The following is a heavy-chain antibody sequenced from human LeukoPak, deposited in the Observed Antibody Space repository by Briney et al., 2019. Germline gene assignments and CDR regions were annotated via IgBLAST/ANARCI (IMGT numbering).Heavy chain of an antibody. D-gene: IGHD5-24*01. Sequence: GGSLRLSYAASGFTFSSYAMSWVRQAPGKGLEWVSAISGSGGSTYYADSVKGRFTISRDNSKNTLYLQMNSLRAEDTAVYYCAKDGIRDGYNTDYWGQGTLVTVSS. CDR2: ISGSGGST. V-gene: IGHV3-23*01. CDR3: AKDGIRDGYNTDY. J-gene: IGHJ4*02. CDR1: GFTFSSYA.